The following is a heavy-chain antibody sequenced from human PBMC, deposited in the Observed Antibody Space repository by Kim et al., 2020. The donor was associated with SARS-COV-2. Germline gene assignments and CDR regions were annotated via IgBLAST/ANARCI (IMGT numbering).Heavy chain of an antibody. CDR2: IRSKINTYAT. CDR1: GFTFSDSG. CDR3: TRTPTFYDVLTDFGGDALDI. Sequence: GGSLRLSCAASGFTFSDSGIHWVRQASGKGLEWVGRIRSKINTYATAYAASVRGRFTISRDDSKNTAYLQMNSLKTEDTAVYYCTRTPTFYDVLTDFGGDALDIWGQGTVVTVSS. D-gene: IGHD3-9*01. V-gene: IGHV3-73*01. J-gene: IGHJ3*02.